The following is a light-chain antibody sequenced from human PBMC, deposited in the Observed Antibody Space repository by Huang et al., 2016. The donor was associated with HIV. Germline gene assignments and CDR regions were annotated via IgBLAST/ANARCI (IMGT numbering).Light chain of an antibody. CDR3: QQYGSWPPLT. Sequence: EIVMTQSPATLSVSPGERATLSCRASRTVNSNLAWYQERPGQSPRRLIYGAAIRATGIPARFSGRGSGREFTLTIGSLQSEDFAIYYCQQYGSWPPLTFGGGTKVEIK. V-gene: IGKV3-15*01. CDR1: RTVNSN. CDR2: GAA. J-gene: IGKJ4*01.